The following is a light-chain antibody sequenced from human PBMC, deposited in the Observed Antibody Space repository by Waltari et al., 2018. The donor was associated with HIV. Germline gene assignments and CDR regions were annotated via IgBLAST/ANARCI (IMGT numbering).Light chain of an antibody. CDR2: QDD. V-gene: IGLV3-1*01. CDR1: YLGDKY. CDR3: QAWDSSTVL. J-gene: IGLJ2*01. Sequence: SHELTQPHSVSVSPGQTASITCSGDYLGDKYASWYQQKPGQSPVLVIYQDDKRPSGIPERFSGSNSGNTATLTITGTQAMDEADYYCQAWDSSTVLFGGGTKLTVL.